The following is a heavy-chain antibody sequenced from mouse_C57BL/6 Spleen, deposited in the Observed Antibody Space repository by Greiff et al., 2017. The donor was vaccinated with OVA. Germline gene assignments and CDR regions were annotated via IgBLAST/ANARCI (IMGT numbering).Heavy chain of an antibody. V-gene: IGHV3-6*01. Sequence: EVQRVESGPGLVKPSQSLSLTCSVTGYSITSGYYWNWIRQFPGNKLEWMGYISYDGSNNYNPSLKNRISITRDTSKNQFFLKLNSVTTEDTATYYCARALTVEGYFDVWGTGTTVTVSS. D-gene: IGHD1-1*01. J-gene: IGHJ1*03. CDR2: ISYDGSN. CDR1: GYSITSGYY. CDR3: ARALTVEGYFDV.